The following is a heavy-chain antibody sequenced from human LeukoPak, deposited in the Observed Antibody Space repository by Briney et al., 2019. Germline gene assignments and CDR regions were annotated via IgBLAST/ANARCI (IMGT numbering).Heavy chain of an antibody. V-gene: IGHV3-48*04. CDR2: IRSNSVTI. J-gene: IGHJ3*02. CDR3: ARESYYDILTGYYKQAFDI. D-gene: IGHD3-9*01. Sequence: GGSLRLSCAASGFTFSDDPMNWVRQAPGKGLEWVAHIRSNSVTISYADSVKGRFTISRDNAKNSLYLQMNSLRAEDTAVYYCARESYYDILTGYYKQAFDIWGQGTMVTVSS. CDR1: GFTFSDDP.